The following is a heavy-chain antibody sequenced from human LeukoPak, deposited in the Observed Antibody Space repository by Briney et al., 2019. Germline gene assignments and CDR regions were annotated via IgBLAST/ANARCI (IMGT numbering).Heavy chain of an antibody. CDR2: IKQDGSEK. Sequence: GSLRLSCAASGFTFSSYWMSWVRQAPGKGLELVANIKQDGSEKYYVDSVKGRFTISRDNAKNSLYLQMNSLRAEDTAVYYCARDDGGNWNDLYYYYGMDVWGQGTTVTVSS. CDR1: GFTFSSYW. CDR3: ARDDGGNWNDLYYYYGMDV. J-gene: IGHJ6*02. D-gene: IGHD1-1*01. V-gene: IGHV3-7*01.